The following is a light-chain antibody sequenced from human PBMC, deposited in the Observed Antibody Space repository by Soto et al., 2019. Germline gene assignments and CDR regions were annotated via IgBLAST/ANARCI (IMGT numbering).Light chain of an antibody. J-gene: IGKJ4*01. CDR3: QQYDNLPLT. Sequence: DIPMTQSPSSLSASVGDRVTITCQASQDISNYLSWSQQKAGKAPKLLIYDASNLETGVPSRFSGSGSGTHFTFTISSLRPEDIATYYCQQYDNLPLTFGGGTKVEI. CDR2: DAS. CDR1: QDISNY. V-gene: IGKV1-33*01.